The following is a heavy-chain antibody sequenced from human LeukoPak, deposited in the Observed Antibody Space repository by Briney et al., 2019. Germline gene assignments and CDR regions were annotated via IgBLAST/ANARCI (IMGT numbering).Heavy chain of an antibody. J-gene: IGHJ4*02. D-gene: IGHD3-3*01. CDR2: ISGSGGTT. CDR3: AKILDTIFGVIIFETPLYFDY. Sequence: PGGSLRLSCAASGFSFSNYGMNWVRQAPAKGLEWVSTISGSGGTTYYADSVKGRFTISRDNSKNTLYLQMNSLRAEDTAVYYCAKILDTIFGVIIFETPLYFDYWGQGTLVTVSS. CDR1: GFSFSNYG. V-gene: IGHV3-23*01.